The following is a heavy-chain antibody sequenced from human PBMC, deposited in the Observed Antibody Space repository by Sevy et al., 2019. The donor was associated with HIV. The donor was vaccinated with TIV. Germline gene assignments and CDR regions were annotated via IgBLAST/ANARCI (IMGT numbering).Heavy chain of an antibody. CDR3: AKAQDGSGYSAYGMDV. V-gene: IGHV3-30*18. CDR1: RFTFSSYG. CDR2: ISYDGSNK. Sequence: GGSLRLSCAASRFTFSSYGMQWVRQAPGKGLEWVAVISYDGSNKYADSVKGRFTISRDNSKNTLYLQMNSLRPEDTAVYSCAKAQDGSGYSAYGMDVWGQGTTVTVSS. D-gene: IGHD3-22*01. J-gene: IGHJ6*02.